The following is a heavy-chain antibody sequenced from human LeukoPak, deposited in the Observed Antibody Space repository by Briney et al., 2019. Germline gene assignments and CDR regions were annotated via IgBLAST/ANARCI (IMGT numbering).Heavy chain of an antibody. V-gene: IGHV3-9*01. Sequence: GRSLRLSCAASGFTFDDYAMHWVRQAPGKGLEWVSGISWNSGSIGYADSVKGRFTISRDNAKNSLYLQMNSLRAEDTAVYYCARSRQHHYESSGNYKIFNWYFDLWGRGTLVTVSS. CDR3: ARSRQHHYESSGNYKIFNWYFDL. CDR1: GFTFDDYA. CDR2: ISWNSGSI. J-gene: IGHJ2*01. D-gene: IGHD3-22*01.